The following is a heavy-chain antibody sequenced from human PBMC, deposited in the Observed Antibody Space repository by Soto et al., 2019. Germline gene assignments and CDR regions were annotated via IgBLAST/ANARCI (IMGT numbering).Heavy chain of an antibody. D-gene: IGHD2-15*01. CDR2: IYPGDSDT. V-gene: IGHV5-51*01. CDR1: GYSFTSYW. CDR3: ARHLAYCSGGSCYSWYYGMDV. Sequence: GESLKISCKGSGYSFTSYWIGWVRQMPGKGLEWMGIIYPGDSDTRYSPSFQGHVTISADKSISTAYLQWSSLKASDTAMYYCARHLAYCSGGSCYSWYYGMDVWGQGTTVTGSS. J-gene: IGHJ6*02.